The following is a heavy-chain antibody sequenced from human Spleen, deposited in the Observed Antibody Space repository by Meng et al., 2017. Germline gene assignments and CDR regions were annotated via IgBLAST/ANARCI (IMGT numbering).Heavy chain of an antibody. CDR1: GYGFTDYY. CDR3: ARHWDFGVKPGVYNWFDA. CDR2: ISPRDSNT. J-gene: IGHJ5*02. Sequence: GESLKISCKGLGYGFTDYYIAWVRQMPGKGLEWMGIISPRDSNTRYSPSFQGQVAIPADKSITTAYLQWSSLKASDTAMYYCARHWDFGVKPGVYNWFDAWGQGTLVTVSS. V-gene: IGHV5-51*01. D-gene: IGHD4-23*01.